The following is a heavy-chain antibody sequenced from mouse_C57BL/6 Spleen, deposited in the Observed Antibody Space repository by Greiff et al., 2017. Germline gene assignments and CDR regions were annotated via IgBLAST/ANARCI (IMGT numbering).Heavy chain of an antibody. Sequence: EVQLQESGAELVRPGASVKLSCTASGFNIKDDYMHWVKQRPEQGLEWIGWIDPENGDTEYASKFQGKATITADTSSNTAYLQLSSLTSEDTAVCYCTTETWFAYWGQGTLVTVSA. J-gene: IGHJ3*01. V-gene: IGHV14-4*01. CDR1: GFNIKDDY. CDR2: IDPENGDT. CDR3: TTETWFAY.